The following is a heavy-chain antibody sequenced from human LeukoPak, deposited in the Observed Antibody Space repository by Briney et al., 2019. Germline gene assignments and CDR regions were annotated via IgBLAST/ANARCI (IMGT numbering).Heavy chain of an antibody. D-gene: IGHD3-10*01. Sequence: PSETLSLTCDVYGGSFSGFYWSWIRQSPGKGLEWIGEINHSGDTNYNPSLKSRLTISVDTSKNHVSLNLSSVTAADTAVYYCHLVRGGGYFDYWGQGILVTVSS. CDR1: GGSFSGFY. CDR2: INHSGDT. V-gene: IGHV4-34*01. CDR3: HLVRGGGYFDY. J-gene: IGHJ4*02.